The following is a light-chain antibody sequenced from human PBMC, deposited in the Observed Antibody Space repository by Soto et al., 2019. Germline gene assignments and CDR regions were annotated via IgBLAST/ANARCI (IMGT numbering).Light chain of an antibody. V-gene: IGLV2-14*01. CDR2: DVS. J-gene: IGLJ1*01. CDR3: SSYTTSSTRV. Sequence: QSALTQPASVSGSPGQSITISWTGTSSDVGGYNYVSWYQQHPGKAPKLMIYDVSNRPSGVSNRFSGSKSANTASLTISGLQAEDEADYYCSSYTTSSTRVFGTGTKLTVL. CDR1: SSDVGGYNY.